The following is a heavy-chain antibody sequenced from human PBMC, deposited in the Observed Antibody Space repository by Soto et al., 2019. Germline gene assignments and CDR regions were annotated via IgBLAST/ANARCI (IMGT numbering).Heavy chain of an antibody. CDR1: GYSFTSYW. J-gene: IGHJ6*02. V-gene: IGHV5-51*01. CDR3: ARDYSNYIDYYYGMDV. CDR2: IYPGDSDT. D-gene: IGHD4-4*01. Sequence: DSLKISCKGSGYSFTSYWIGWVRQMPGKGLEWMGIIYPGDSDTRYSPSFQGQVTISADKSISTAYLQWSSLKASDTAMYYCARDYSNYIDYYYGMDVWGQGTTVTVSS.